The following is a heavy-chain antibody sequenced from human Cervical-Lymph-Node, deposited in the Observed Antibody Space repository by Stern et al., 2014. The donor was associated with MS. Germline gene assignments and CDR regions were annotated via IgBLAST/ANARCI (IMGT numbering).Heavy chain of an antibody. V-gene: IGHV1-46*02. Sequence: VQLLESGSEVKKPGASVKVSCKASEYTHNNYLIHWVRQAPGQRPDWMGGINPSGATNYAQKGQDRVTMTTDASTSTFYMELSRLRSEDTAVYYCAVRYCSGGRCYSVPDVWGQGTTVIVSS. J-gene: IGHJ6*02. CDR1: EYTHNNYL. D-gene: IGHD2-15*01. CDR3: AVRYCSGGRCYSVPDV. CDR2: INPSGAT.